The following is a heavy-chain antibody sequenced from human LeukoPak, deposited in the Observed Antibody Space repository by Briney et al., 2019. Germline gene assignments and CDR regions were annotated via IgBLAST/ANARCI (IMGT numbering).Heavy chain of an antibody. J-gene: IGHJ4*02. CDR1: GGSISSSSYY. CDR3: VLIDFWSGYYFDY. Sequence: SETLSLTCTVSGGSISSSSYYWGWIRQPPGKGLEWIGSIYYSGSTYYNPSLKSRVTISVDTSKNQFSLKLSSVTAADTAVYYCVLIDFWSGYYFDYWGQGTLVTVSS. D-gene: IGHD3-3*01. CDR2: IYYSGST. V-gene: IGHV4-39*01.